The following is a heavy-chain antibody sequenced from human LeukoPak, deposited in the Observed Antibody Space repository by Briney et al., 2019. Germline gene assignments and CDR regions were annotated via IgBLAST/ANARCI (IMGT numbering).Heavy chain of an antibody. V-gene: IGHV3-7*01. Sequence: GGSLRLSCAASGFTFSSYWMSWVRQAPGKGLEWLANIKQDGSEKYYVDSVKGRFTISRDNAKNSLYLQMNSLRAEDTAVYYCARDYYPYCSSTSCYIDGGYWGQGTLVTVSS. CDR1: GFTFSSYW. D-gene: IGHD2-2*01. CDR2: IKQDGSEK. J-gene: IGHJ4*02. CDR3: ARDYYPYCSSTSCYIDGGY.